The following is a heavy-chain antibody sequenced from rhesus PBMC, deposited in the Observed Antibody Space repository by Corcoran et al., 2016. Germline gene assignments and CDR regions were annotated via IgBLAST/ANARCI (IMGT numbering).Heavy chain of an antibody. V-gene: IGHV3-54*02. CDR2: ISSDRSKK. J-gene: IGHJ4*01. Sequence: EVQLVESGGGLAQPGGSLRLSCVGSGFTFSIYGFHGVRQAPGKGLEGVAVISSDRSKKDFADSVKERITISRDNSKNTLYLQMSNLRLEDTAVYYCTRFDYWGQGVLVTVSS. CDR3: TRFDY. CDR1: GFTFSIYG.